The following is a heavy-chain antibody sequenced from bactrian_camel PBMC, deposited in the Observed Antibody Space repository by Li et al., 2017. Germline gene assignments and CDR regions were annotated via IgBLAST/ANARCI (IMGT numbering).Heavy chain of an antibody. J-gene: IGHJ4*01. V-gene: IGHV3S9*01. CDR2: IDLDGSV. CDR3: SGGGFAFED. Sequence: HVQLVESGGGSVQDGGSLRLSCTASGYTKSRYCMGWFRQVPGKAREGVATIDLDGSVTYADSVKGRFTISRDNAANTVYLQMNSLKSEDTALYYASGGGFAFEDWGQGTQVTVS. CDR1: GYTKSRYC.